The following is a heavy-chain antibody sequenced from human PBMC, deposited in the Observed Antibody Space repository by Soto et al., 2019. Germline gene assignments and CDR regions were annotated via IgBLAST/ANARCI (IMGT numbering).Heavy chain of an antibody. CDR1: GFTFSSYW. V-gene: IGHV3-7*01. D-gene: IGHD2-2*01. Sequence: SLRLSCAASGFTFSSYWMSRVRQAPGKGLEWVANIKQDGSEKYYVDSVKGRFTISRDNAKNSLYLQMNSLRAEDTAVYYCARVGRIVVVPAALWYFDLWGRGTLVTVSS. J-gene: IGHJ2*01. CDR2: IKQDGSEK. CDR3: ARVGRIVVVPAALWYFDL.